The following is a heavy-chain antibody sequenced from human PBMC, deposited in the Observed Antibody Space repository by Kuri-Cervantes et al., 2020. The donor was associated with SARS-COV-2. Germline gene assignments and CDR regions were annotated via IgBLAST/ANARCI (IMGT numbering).Heavy chain of an antibody. V-gene: IGHV3-30*18. J-gene: IGHJ4*02. CDR1: GFNFSTAD. CDR3: AKDRAGVHDF. Sequence: GESLQISCVASGFNFSTADMHWVRQAPGKGLEWVTFISSDGKNKKCMASGKGRFTISRDNSQNTLYLQMKSLRDEDTAIYYCAKDRAGVHDFWGQGTLVTVSS. D-gene: IGHD2-21*01. CDR2: ISSDGKNK.